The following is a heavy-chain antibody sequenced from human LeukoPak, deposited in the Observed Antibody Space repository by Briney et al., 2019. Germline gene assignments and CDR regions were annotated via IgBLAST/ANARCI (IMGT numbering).Heavy chain of an antibody. J-gene: IGHJ4*02. V-gene: IGHV3-49*03. Sequence: LSLTCAVYGGSFSNYYWSWIRQPPGKGLEWVGFIRSKAYGGTTEYAAAVKGRFTISRDDSKSIAYLQMNSLKTEDTAVYYCTRAPREMATMTYYFDYWGQGTLVTVSS. CDR3: TRAPREMATMTYYFDY. CDR1: GGSFSNYY. CDR2: IRSKAYGGTT. D-gene: IGHD5-24*01.